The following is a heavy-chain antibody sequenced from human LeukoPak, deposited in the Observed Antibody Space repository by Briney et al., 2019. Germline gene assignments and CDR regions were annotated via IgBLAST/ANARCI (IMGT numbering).Heavy chain of an antibody. Sequence: ATVKVSCKASGYTFTGYYIHWVRQAPGQGLEWVGWINPDSGGTNYAQNFQGRVTMTRDTSTSTVCMQLSRLRSDDTAVYYCAGAGYSGNYYYYFDFWGQGTLVTVSS. V-gene: IGHV1-2*02. CDR2: INPDSGGT. CDR1: GYTFTGYY. J-gene: IGHJ4*02. CDR3: AGAGYSGNYYYYFDF. D-gene: IGHD1-26*01.